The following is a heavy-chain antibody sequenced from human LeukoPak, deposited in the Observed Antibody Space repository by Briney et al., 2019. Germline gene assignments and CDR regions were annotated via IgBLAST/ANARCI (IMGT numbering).Heavy chain of an antibody. J-gene: IGHJ4*02. V-gene: IGHV1-18*01. Sequence: ASVKVSCKASGYTFETYGISWVRQAPGQGLEWMGWISAYNGDTNYAQMLQGRVTMTTDTSTSTAYMELSSLRSEDTAVYYCARDSDYDFWSGYYTGFPLGYWGQGTLVTVSS. D-gene: IGHD3-3*01. CDR1: GYTFETYG. CDR3: ARDSDYDFWSGYYTGFPLGY. CDR2: ISAYNGDT.